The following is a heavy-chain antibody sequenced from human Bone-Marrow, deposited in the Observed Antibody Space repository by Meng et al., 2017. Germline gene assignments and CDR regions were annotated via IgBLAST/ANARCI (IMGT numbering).Heavy chain of an antibody. CDR1: GGSISSSSYY. V-gene: IGHV4-39*07. CDR3: ARSYYYDSSGYYYAFDI. J-gene: IGHJ3*02. CDR2: IYYSGST. D-gene: IGHD3-22*01. Sequence: SETLSLTCTVSGGSISSSSYYWGWIRQPPGKGLEWIGSIYYSGSTYYNPSLKSRVTISVDTSKNQFSLKLSSVTAADTAVYYCARSYYYDSSGYYYAFDIWGQGTMVTVSS.